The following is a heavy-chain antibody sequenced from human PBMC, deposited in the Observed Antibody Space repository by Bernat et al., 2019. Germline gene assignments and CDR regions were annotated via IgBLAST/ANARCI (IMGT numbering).Heavy chain of an antibody. J-gene: IGHJ4*02. Sequence: QVQLQQWGAGLLKPSETLSLTCAVYGGSFSGYYWSWIRQPPGKGLEWIGEINHSGSTNYNPSLKSRVTISVDTSKNQFPLKLSSVTAADTAVYYCARGPPIAAADFGDGADWGQGTLVTVSS. V-gene: IGHV4-34*01. CDR1: GGSFSGYY. D-gene: IGHD6-13*01. CDR3: ARGPPIAAADFGDGAD. CDR2: INHSGST.